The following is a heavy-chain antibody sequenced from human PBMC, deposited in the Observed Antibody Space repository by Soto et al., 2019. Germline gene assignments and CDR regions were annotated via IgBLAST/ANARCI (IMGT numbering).Heavy chain of an antibody. CDR3: AGAVRVVIPTAMGYYYYYHMDV. D-gene: IGHD2-2*01. CDR1: GYTFTGYY. V-gene: IGHV1-2*04. J-gene: IGHJ6*03. CDR2: INPNSGGT. Sequence: ASVKVSCKASGYTFTGYYMHWVRQAPGQGLEWMGWINPNSGGTNYAQKFQGWVTMTRDTSISTAYMELSRLRSDDTAVYYCAGAVRVVIPTAMGYYYYYHMDVWGKGTTVTVSS.